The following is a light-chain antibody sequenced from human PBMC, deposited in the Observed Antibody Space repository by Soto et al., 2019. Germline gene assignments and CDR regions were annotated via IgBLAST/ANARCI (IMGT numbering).Light chain of an antibody. J-gene: IGKJ1*01. Sequence: EIVMTQSPATLSVSPGERATLSCRASQSVSSNLAWYQQKPGQAPRLLIYGASTRATGIPARFGGSGSGTDFTLTISSLEPEDFAIYYCQQSSNWPITFGQGTKVDIK. V-gene: IGKV3-15*01. CDR1: QSVSSN. CDR2: GAS. CDR3: QQSSNWPIT.